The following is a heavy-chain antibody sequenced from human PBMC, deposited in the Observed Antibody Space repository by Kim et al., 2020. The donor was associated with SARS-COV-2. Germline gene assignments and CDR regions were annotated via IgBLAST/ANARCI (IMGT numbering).Heavy chain of an antibody. J-gene: IGHJ5*02. D-gene: IGHD5-18*01. CDR3: ARQLWLRGWFDP. Sequence: DYADSVTGRFTISRHNSKNTLYLQMNSLRAEDTAVYYCARQLWLRGWFDPWGQGTLVTVSS. V-gene: IGHV3-53*04.